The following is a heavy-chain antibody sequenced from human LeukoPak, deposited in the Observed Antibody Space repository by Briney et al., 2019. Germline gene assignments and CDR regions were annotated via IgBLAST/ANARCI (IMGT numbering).Heavy chain of an antibody. CDR1: GGSISSSSYY. CDR3: ARGPERSRYSSSWYGPYYYYYMDV. Sequence: SETLSLTCTVSGGSISSSSYYWGWIRQPPGKGLEWIGSIYYSGSTNYNPSLKSRVTISVDTSKNQFSLKLSSVTAADTAVYYCARGPERSRYSSSWYGPYYYYYMDVWGKGTTVTVSS. D-gene: IGHD6-13*01. V-gene: IGHV4-39*07. J-gene: IGHJ6*03. CDR2: IYYSGST.